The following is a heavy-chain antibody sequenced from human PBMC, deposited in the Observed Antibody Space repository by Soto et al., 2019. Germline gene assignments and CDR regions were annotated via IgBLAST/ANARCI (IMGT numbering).Heavy chain of an antibody. CDR2: ISGSGGRT. J-gene: IGHJ5*02. CDR3: AKDWGYCSSTSCSGRWFDP. D-gene: IGHD2-2*01. V-gene: IGHV3-23*01. Sequence: HPGGSLRLSCAASGFTFSSYAMSWVRHAPGKGLEWVSAISGSGGRTYYADSVKGRFTISRDNSKNTLYLQMNSLRAEDTAVYYCAKDWGYCSSTSCSGRWFDPWGQGT. CDR1: GFTFSSYA.